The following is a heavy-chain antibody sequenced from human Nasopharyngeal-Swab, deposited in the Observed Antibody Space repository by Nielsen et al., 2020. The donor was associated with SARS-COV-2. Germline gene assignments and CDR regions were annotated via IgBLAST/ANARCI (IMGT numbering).Heavy chain of an antibody. CDR1: GFTFSSYD. V-gene: IGHV3-13*01. CDR3: AREAPAYYFDY. Sequence: GGSLRLSCAASGFTFSSYDMHWVRQATGKGLEWVSAIGTAGDTYYPGSVKGRFTISRENAKNSLYLQMNSLRAEDTAVYYCAREAPAYYFDYWGQGTLVTVSS. J-gene: IGHJ4*02. D-gene: IGHD2-2*01. CDR2: IGTAGDT.